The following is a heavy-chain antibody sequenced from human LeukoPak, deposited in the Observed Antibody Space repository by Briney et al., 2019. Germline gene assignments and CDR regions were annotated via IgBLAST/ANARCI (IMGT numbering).Heavy chain of an antibody. CDR2: INWNGGST. D-gene: IGHD2-2*02. CDR3: AREGELGGYCSSTSCYTFDY. Sequence: GGSLRLSCAASGFTFDDYGMSWVRQAPGKGLEWVSGINWNGGSTGYAASVKRRFTISRDNAKNSLYLQMNSLRAEDTALYYCAREGELGGYCSSTSCYTFDYWGQGTLVTVSS. V-gene: IGHV3-20*04. CDR1: GFTFDDYG. J-gene: IGHJ4*02.